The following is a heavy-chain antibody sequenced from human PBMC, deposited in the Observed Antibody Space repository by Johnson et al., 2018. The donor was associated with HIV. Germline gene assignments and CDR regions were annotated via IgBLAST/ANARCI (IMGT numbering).Heavy chain of an antibody. D-gene: IGHD1-7*01. V-gene: IGHV3-66*01. CDR1: GFTVSSNY. J-gene: IGHJ3*02. CDR3: ARDMVQLELLGAFDI. CDR2: IYSGGTT. Sequence: MQLVESGGGLVQPGWSLRLSCAASGFTVSSNYMSWVRQAPGKGLEWVSVIYSGGTTFYADSVKGRFTISRDNSKNTLYLQMNTLRAEDTAVYYCARDMVQLELLGAFDIWGQGTMVTVSS.